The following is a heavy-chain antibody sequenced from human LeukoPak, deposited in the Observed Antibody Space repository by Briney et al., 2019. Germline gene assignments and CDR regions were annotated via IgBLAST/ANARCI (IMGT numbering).Heavy chain of an antibody. V-gene: IGHV1-18*01. D-gene: IGHD2-2*01. CDR2: ISANNGNT. CDR3: ARVGVVVPAAWFDP. Sequence: ASVKVSCKASGYSFGIFGISWVRQAPGQGLELMGWISANNGNTKYAQNLQGRVTMTTDTSTSTAYMELRSLRSDDTAVYYCARVGVVVPAAWFDPWGQGTLVTVSS. CDR1: GYSFGIFG. J-gene: IGHJ5*02.